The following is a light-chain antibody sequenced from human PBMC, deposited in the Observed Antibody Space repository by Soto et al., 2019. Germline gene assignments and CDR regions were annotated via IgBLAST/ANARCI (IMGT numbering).Light chain of an antibody. CDR3: SSYTTSSTVV. V-gene: IGLV2-14*01. CDR2: EVI. Sequence: QSALTRPASVSGSPGQSITISCTGTSSDVGGYNYVSWYQHHPGEAPKLMIYEVINRPSGVSNRFSGSKSGNTASLTISGLQTEDEADYYCSSYTTSSTVVFGGGTKLTVL. CDR1: SSDVGGYNY. J-gene: IGLJ2*01.